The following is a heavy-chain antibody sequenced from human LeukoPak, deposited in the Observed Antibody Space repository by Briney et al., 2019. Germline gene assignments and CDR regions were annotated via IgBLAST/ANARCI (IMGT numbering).Heavy chain of an antibody. D-gene: IGHD3-22*01. CDR2: ICDSGRTI. J-gene: IGHJ4*02. Sequence: PGGSLRQTFAASGFTFSDYYMSCIRQAPGKGLEWVSYICDSGRTIYYADSVKGRFTISRDNAKNSVYLQMNNLRAEDTAVYYCARDRLGDYDNSGYYVQWGQATLVTVSS. V-gene: IGHV3-11*01. CDR1: GFTFSDYY. CDR3: ARDRLGDYDNSGYYVQ.